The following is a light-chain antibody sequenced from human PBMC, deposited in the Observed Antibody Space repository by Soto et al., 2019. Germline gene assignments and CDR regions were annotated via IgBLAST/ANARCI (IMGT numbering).Light chain of an antibody. V-gene: IGKV3-15*01. CDR2: GAS. Sequence: EIVMTQSPATLSVSPGERATLSCRASQSVSSNLAWYQQKPAQAPTLLIYGASTRATGIPARFSGSESGTAFTVTISSLQSEDFAVYYCQQYNNWPPWTCGQGTKVEIK. CDR1: QSVSSN. CDR3: QQYNNWPPWT. J-gene: IGKJ1*01.